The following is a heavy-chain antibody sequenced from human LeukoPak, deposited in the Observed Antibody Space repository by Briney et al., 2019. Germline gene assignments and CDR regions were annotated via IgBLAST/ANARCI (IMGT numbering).Heavy chain of an antibody. Sequence: SETLSLTCTVSGGSISSYYWSWIRQPPGKGLEWIGYIYYSGSTNYNPSLKSRVTISVDRSKNQFSLKLSSVTAADTAVYYCARDSGYGSGSYYFDYWGQGTLVTVSS. J-gene: IGHJ4*02. CDR3: ARDSGYGSGSYYFDY. CDR2: IYYSGST. D-gene: IGHD3-10*01. V-gene: IGHV4-59*12. CDR1: GGSISSYY.